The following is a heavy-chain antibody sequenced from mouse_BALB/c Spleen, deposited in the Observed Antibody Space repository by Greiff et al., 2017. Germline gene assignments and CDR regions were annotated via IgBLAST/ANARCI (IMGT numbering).Heavy chain of an antibody. CDR1: GYTFTSYW. CDR3: TRIIRQAMDY. CDR2: INPSNGGT. J-gene: IGHJ4*01. Sequence: QVQLQQSGTVLARPGASVKMSCKASGYTFTSYWMYWVKQRPGQGLEWIGEINPSNGGTNFNEKFKSKATLTVDKSSSTAYMQLSSLTSEDSAVYYCTRIIRQAMDYWGQGTSVTVSS. D-gene: IGHD6-1*01. V-gene: IGHV1-53*01.